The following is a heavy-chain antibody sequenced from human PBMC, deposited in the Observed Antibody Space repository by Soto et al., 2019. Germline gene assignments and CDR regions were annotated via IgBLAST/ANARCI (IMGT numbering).Heavy chain of an antibody. CDR2: IGGTT. CDR3: TKKAVSGVTAALDN. CDR1: GFTFSNSA. J-gene: IGHJ4*02. D-gene: IGHD6-19*01. Sequence: EVQLLESGGDLVQPGGSLRLSCAASGFTFSNSAVGWVRQAPGKGLEWVSVIGGTTYYADFVKGRFTISRDNSKNTLYLHMNRLRVDDTAVYFCTKKAVSGVTAALDNWGQGTLVTVSS. V-gene: IGHV3-23*01.